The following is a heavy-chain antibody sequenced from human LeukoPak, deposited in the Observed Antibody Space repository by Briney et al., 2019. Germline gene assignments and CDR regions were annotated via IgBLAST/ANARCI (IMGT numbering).Heavy chain of an antibody. Sequence: GGSLRLSCAASGFTFSSYAMHWVRQAPGKGLEWVAVISYGGSNKYYADSVKGRFTISRDNSKNTLYLQTNSLRAEDTAVYYCAGHAQQLWYFDYWGQGTLVTVSS. CDR2: ISYGGSNK. CDR1: GFTFSSYA. J-gene: IGHJ4*02. CDR3: AGHAQQLWYFDY. V-gene: IGHV3-30-3*01. D-gene: IGHD6-13*01.